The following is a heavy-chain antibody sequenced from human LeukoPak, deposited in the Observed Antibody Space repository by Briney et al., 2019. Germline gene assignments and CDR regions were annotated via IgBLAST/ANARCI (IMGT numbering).Heavy chain of an antibody. D-gene: IGHD6-13*01. CDR1: GFNFGDYY. J-gene: IGHJ5*02. Sequence: GGSLRLSCGVSGFNFGDYYMAWIRQAPGKGLEWVSHISSIGSALYYADSVKGRFTISRDNARNSLYLQMNSLRAEDTALYYCAKDRLYSSSWYWGSGGFDPWGQGTLVTVSS. CDR3: AKDRLYSSSWYWGSGGFDP. V-gene: IGHV3-11*01. CDR2: ISSIGSAL.